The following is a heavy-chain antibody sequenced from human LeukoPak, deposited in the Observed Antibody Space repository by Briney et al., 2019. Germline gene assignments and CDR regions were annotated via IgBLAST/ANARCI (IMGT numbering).Heavy chain of an antibody. V-gene: IGHV4-61*02. CDR1: GGSIGSGSYY. D-gene: IGHD4-11*01. Sequence: PSETLSLTCTVSGGSIGSGSYYWSWIRQPAGKGLEWIGRIYTSGSTNYNPSLKSRVTISVDTSKNQFSLKLSSVTAADTAVYYCARMVESTVTIAFENWFDPWGQGTLVTVSS. CDR2: IYTSGST. CDR3: ARMVESTVTIAFENWFDP. J-gene: IGHJ5*02.